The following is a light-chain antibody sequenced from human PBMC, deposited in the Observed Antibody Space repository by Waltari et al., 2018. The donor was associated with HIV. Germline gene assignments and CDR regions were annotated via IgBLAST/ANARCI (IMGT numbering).Light chain of an antibody. CDR1: SGPIPSSS. V-gene: IGLV6-57*04. CDR2: EDT. J-gene: IGLJ2*01. Sequence: FMLTQPHSMSASPGTTVTISCTRSSGPIPSSSVHASQQRPGGAPTTVVFEDTQRPSGVPERFSGSIDSSSNSASLTISGLKTEDEADYYCQSYDTTNHLIFGGGTKVTVL. CDR3: QSYDTTNHLI.